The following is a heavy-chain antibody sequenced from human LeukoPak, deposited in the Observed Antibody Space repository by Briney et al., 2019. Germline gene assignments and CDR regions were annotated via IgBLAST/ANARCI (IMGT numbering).Heavy chain of an antibody. CDR1: EFTVSNYY. D-gene: IGHD2-21*02. CDR2: IYTGGRT. Sequence: PGGSLRLSCAVSEFTVSNYYMNWVRQAPGKGLEWVSIIYTGGRTNYADSVKGRFTISRDNSKNTVYLQMGSLRVDDTAVYYCARGSPRCGGDCYPIDFWGQGTLVTVSS. J-gene: IGHJ4*02. CDR3: ARGSPRCGGDCYPIDF. V-gene: IGHV3-53*01.